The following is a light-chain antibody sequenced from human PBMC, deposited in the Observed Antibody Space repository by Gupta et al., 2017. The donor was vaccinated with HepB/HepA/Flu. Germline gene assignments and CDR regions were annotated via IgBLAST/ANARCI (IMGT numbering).Light chain of an antibody. J-gene: IGLJ2*01. Sequence: QSVLTQPPSVPGAPGQRVTISYTGSSSNIGADYDVHWYQHLPGTAPKLLIYGNNYRPPGVPDRFSGSKSGTSASLAITGLQAEDEADYYCQSYDSSLSVVFGGGTKLTVL. V-gene: IGLV1-40*01. CDR3: QSYDSSLSVV. CDR1: SSNIGADYD. CDR2: GNN.